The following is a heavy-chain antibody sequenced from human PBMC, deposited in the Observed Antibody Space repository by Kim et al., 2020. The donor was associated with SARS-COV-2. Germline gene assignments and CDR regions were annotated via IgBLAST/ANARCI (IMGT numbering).Heavy chain of an antibody. D-gene: IGHD1-7*01. CDR3: ASDGSDSELLPCYFNY. CDR2: IYHSGNT. CDR1: GYSISRGYW. Sequence: SETLSLTCTVSGYSISRGYWWGWLRQPPEKRVGWIGIIYHSGNTYYTSSLKSRTTILVDTSKNLFSLRLTSVTAADTAVYYCASDGSDSELLPCYFNYWGRGSPPTVS. V-gene: IGHV4-38-2*02. J-gene: IGHJ4*02.